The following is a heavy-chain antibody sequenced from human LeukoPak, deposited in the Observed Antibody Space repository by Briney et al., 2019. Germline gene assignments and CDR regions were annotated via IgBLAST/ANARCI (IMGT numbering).Heavy chain of an antibody. Sequence: SETLSLTCTVSGGSISSSSYYWGWIRQPPGKGLEWIGSICYSGSTYYNPSLKSRVTISVDTSKNQFSLKLSSVTAADTAVYYCARQGGIPGGLDPWGQGTLVTVSS. J-gene: IGHJ5*02. CDR2: ICYSGST. V-gene: IGHV4-39*01. CDR3: ARQGGIPGGLDP. CDR1: GGSISSSSYY. D-gene: IGHD1-26*01.